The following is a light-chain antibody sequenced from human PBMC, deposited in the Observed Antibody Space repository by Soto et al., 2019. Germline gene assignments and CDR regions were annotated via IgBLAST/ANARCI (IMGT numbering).Light chain of an antibody. V-gene: IGKV4-1*01. J-gene: IGKJ2*01. CDR2: WAS. CDR1: QSVLYSSNKKNY. CDR3: HQSYSNPYT. Sequence: DIVMTQSPDSLAVPLGERATISCKSSQSVLYSSNKKNYLAWYQQKPGQPPKLLIYWASTRESGVPDRFSGSGSGTHSTLTISSLQAEDVALYLCHQSYSNPYTFGHGTKLEIK.